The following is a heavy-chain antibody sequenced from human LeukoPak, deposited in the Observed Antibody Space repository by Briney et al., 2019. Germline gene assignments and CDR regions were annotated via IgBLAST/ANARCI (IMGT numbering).Heavy chain of an antibody. V-gene: IGHV3-21*01. J-gene: IGHJ4*02. CDR2: IGRDSSYV. Sequence: PGGSLRLSCVASGFSFSTHNMNWVRQAPGQGLEWVSSIGRDSSYVYYADSLKGQFTISRDDAKNSLYLQMNNLRAEDTAVYYCASHFAHWGSHLFGYWGQGTLVTVSS. D-gene: IGHD7-27*01. CDR1: GFSFSTHN. CDR3: ASHFAHWGSHLFGY.